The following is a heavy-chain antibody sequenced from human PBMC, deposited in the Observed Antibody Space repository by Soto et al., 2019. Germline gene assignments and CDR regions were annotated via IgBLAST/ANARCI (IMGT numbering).Heavy chain of an antibody. CDR2: INHRGSS. V-gene: IGHV4-34*01. J-gene: IGHJ6*02. D-gene: IGHD1-7*01. CDR3: ARSDNRNSLYGVDV. CDR1: GGSLSGYY. Sequence: SETLSLTCAVNGGSLSGYYWSWIRQSPGKGLEWIGEINHRGSSDYNPSLKSRVTISIDASKNHVTLELTSVTAADTAVYYCARSDNRNSLYGVDVWGQGTAGTVSS.